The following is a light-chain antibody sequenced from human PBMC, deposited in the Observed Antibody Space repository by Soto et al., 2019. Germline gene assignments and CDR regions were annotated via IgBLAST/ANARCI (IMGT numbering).Light chain of an antibody. Sequence: EIVLTQSPGTLSLSPGERATLSCRASQSVSNNYLAWYQQKPGQAPRLLIYGASKRATGIPDRFSGSGSGTDFTLTISRLEPEDFAVYYCQQYQNSPRTFGQGTKVDIK. CDR1: QSVSNNY. CDR2: GAS. J-gene: IGKJ1*01. CDR3: QQYQNSPRT. V-gene: IGKV3-20*01.